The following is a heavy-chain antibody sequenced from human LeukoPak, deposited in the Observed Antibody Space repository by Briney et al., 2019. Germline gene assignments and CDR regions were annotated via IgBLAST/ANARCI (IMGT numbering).Heavy chain of an antibody. CDR2: LYSEGGRT. J-gene: IGHJ4*02. D-gene: IGHD6-6*01. CDR1: GFIFRNDW. CDR3: SRGLGQPVDS. Sequence: GGSLRLSCVGSGFIFRNDWMHWVRQAPGKGLVWVSRLYSEGGRTYYADSVKGRFTISRDNAKNTLYLQMNSLTVEDTAVYYCSRGLGQPVDSWGQGTLVTVSS. V-gene: IGHV3-74*01.